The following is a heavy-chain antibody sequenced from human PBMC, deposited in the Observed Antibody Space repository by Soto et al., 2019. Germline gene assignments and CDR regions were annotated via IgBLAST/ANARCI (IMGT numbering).Heavy chain of an antibody. J-gene: IGHJ4*02. CDR2: INAGNGNT. CDR3: ARVVGIAVDDY. Sequence: QVQLVQSGAEVKKPGASVKVSCKASGYTFTSYAMHWVRQAPGQRLEWMGWINAGNGNTKYSQKFQGRATSTRDTTASTAYMELSSLSSEDTAVYYCARVVGIAVDDYWGQGTLVTVSS. V-gene: IGHV1-3*01. D-gene: IGHD6-19*01. CDR1: GYTFTSYA.